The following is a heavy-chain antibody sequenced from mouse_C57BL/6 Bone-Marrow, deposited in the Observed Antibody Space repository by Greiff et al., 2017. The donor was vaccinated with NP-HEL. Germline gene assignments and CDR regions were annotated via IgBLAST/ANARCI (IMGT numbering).Heavy chain of an antibody. CDR1: GYTFTSYG. D-gene: IGHD3-1*01. Sequence: VKLQESGAELARPGASVKLSCKASGYTFTSYGISWVKQRTGQGLEWIGEIYPRSGNTYYNEKFKGKATLTADKSSSTAYMELRSLTSEDSAVYVCAREKGLTPAYWGQGTLVTVSA. V-gene: IGHV1-81*01. J-gene: IGHJ3*01. CDR2: IYPRSGNT. CDR3: AREKGLTPAY.